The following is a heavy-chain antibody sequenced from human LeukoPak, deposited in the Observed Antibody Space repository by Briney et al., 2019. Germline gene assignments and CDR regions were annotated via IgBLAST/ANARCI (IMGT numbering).Heavy chain of an antibody. D-gene: IGHD3-10*01. CDR3: ARGCFGESTYYFDY. J-gene: IGHJ4*02. CDR2: INPNSGGT. CDR1: GYTFTGYY. V-gene: IGHV1-2*02. Sequence: ASVKVSCKASGYTFTGYYMHWVRQAPGQGLEWMGWINPNSGGTNYAQKFQGSVTMTRDTSISTAYMELSRLRSDDTAVYYCARGCFGESTYYFDYWGQGTLVTVSS.